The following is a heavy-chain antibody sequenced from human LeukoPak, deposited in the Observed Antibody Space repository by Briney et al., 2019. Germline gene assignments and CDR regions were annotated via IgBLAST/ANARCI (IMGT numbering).Heavy chain of an antibody. V-gene: IGHV4-39*07. CDR2: IYYSGST. J-gene: IGHJ3*02. Sequence: SETLSLTCTVSGGSISSSSYYWGWIRQPPGKGLEWIGRIYYSGSTYYNPSLKSRVTISVDTSKNQFSLKLSSVTAADTAVYYCARGIGTYYYDSSGYRGAAFDIWGQGTMVTVSS. D-gene: IGHD3-22*01. CDR3: ARGIGTYYYDSSGYRGAAFDI. CDR1: GGSISSSSYY.